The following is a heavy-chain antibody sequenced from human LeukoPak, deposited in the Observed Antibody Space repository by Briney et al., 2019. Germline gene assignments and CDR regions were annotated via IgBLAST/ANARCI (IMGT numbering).Heavy chain of an antibody. CDR3: ASGGVVPALLVD. Sequence: GRSLRLSCAASGFTFSSYGMHWVRQAPGKGLEWVAVIWYDGSNKYYADSVKGRFTISRDNSKNTLYLQMNSLRAEDTAVYYCASGGVVPALLVDWGQGTLVTVSS. CDR1: GFTFSSYG. CDR2: IWYDGSNK. J-gene: IGHJ4*02. V-gene: IGHV3-33*01. D-gene: IGHD2/OR15-2a*01.